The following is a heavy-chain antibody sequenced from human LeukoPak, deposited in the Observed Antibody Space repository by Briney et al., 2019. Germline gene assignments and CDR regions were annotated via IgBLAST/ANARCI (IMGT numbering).Heavy chain of an antibody. CDR1: GFTFDDYG. CDR3: AREHYNDYMDV. CDR2: INWNGGST. J-gene: IGHJ6*03. V-gene: IGHV3-20*04. Sequence: GGSLRLSCAASGFTFDDYGMSWVRQAPGKGLEWVSAINWNGGSTGYAASVKGRFTISRDNAKNSLFLQMNSLRAEDTALYYCAREHYNDYMDVWGKGTTVTVSS.